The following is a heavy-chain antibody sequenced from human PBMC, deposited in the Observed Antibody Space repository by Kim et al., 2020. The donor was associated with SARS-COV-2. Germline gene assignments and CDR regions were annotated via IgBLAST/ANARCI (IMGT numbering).Heavy chain of an antibody. CDR2: INVDGSST. J-gene: IGHJ4*02. CDR3: VRTGDIRNDY. CDR1: GFTFRNYW. V-gene: IGHV3-74*01. Sequence: GGSLRLSCAASGFTFRNYWMHWVRQAPGKGLVWVSRINVDGSSTDYADSVKGRFTTSRDNAENTLYLQMNSLRAEDTAIYYCVRTGDIRNDYWGQGTLVT. D-gene: IGHD3-3*02.